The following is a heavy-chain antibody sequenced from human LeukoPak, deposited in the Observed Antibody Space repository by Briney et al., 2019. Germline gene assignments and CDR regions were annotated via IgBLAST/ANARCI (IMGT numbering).Heavy chain of an antibody. CDR1: GFTFSSYG. V-gene: IGHV3-33*01. D-gene: IGHD3-10*01. Sequence: RRSLRLSCAASGFTFSSYGMHWVRQAPGKGLGWVAVIWYDGSNKYYADSVKGRFTISRDNSKNTLYMQMNSLRAEDTAVYYCARETWFGEFYNWFDPWGQGTLVTVSS. CDR2: IWYDGSNK. J-gene: IGHJ5*02. CDR3: ARETWFGEFYNWFDP.